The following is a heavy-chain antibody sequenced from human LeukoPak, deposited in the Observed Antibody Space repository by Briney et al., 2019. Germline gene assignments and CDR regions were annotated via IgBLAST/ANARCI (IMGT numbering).Heavy chain of an antibody. CDR2: IYYSGSA. D-gene: IGHD5-18*01. J-gene: IGHJ4*02. V-gene: IGHV4-59*01. Sequence: SETLSLTCTVSGGSISSYYWSWIRQPPGKGLEWIGYIYYSGSANYNPSLKSRVTISVDTSKNQFSLKLSSVTAADTAVYYCARDSSRYSYGGHFDYWGQGTLVTVSS. CDR1: GGSISSYY. CDR3: ARDSSRYSYGGHFDY.